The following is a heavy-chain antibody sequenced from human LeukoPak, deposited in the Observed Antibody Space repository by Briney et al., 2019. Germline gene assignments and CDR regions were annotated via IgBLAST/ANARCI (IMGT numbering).Heavy chain of an antibody. D-gene: IGHD3-22*01. Sequence: GGSLRLSCAASGFTFSDYYMSWIRQAPGKGLEWVSYISSSGSTIDYADSVKGRFTISRDNAKNSLYLQMNSLRAEDTAVYYCARMYYYDSSGLGAFDIWGQGTMVTVSS. J-gene: IGHJ3*02. CDR3: ARMYYYDSSGLGAFDI. CDR2: ISSSGSTI. CDR1: GFTFSDYY. V-gene: IGHV3-11*01.